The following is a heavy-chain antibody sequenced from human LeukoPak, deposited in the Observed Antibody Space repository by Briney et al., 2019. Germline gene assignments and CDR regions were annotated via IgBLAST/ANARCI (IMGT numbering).Heavy chain of an antibody. CDR3: TSGHGRTDSDQ. CDR1: GFTFSDAW. J-gene: IGHJ4*02. CDR2: IKRTSTGGAT. V-gene: IGHV3-15*01. D-gene: IGHD6-25*01. Sequence: GGSLRLSCAASGFTFSDAWMTWVRQAPGKGLEWVGRIKRTSTGGATRYAASVRGRFTISRDDSEDTVSLQMNSLRTDDTGVYYCTSGHGRTDSDQWGQGTLVTVSS.